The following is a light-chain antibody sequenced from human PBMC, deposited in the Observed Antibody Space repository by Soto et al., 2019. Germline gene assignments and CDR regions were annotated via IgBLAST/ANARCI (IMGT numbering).Light chain of an antibody. CDR2: GVS. V-gene: IGKV3-15*01. J-gene: IGKJ1*01. CDR3: QQYNNWPQT. CDR1: QSVSSN. Sequence: EIVMTQSPATLSVSPGERATLSCRASQSVSSNLAWYQQKPGQAPRLLIYGVSTRATGIPARFSGNGSGTEFTLTISSPQSEDFVVYYCQQYNNWPQTFGQGTKVEIK.